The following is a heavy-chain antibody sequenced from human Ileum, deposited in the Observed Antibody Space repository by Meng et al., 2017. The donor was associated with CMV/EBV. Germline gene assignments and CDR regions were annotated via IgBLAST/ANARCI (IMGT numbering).Heavy chain of an antibody. CDR1: SLLRSY. CDR3: ARRGIAAAGQDYTEYFQH. V-gene: IGHV4-34*01. CDR2: NNHSGRN. D-gene: IGHD6-13*01. J-gene: IGHJ1*01. Sequence: SLLRSYCHWIRQAPGKALEWSRENNHSGRNNYNQSLKSIVTISVDTSTNLFSLKLSSVAAADTAVSYCARRGIAAAGQDYTEYFQHWGQGTLVTVSS.